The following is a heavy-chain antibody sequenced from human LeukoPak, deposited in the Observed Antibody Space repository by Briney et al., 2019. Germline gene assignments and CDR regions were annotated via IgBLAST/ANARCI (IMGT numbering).Heavy chain of an antibody. CDR2: INTNTGNP. CDR3: ARIDLMGATPHDAFDI. J-gene: IGHJ3*02. Sequence: VASVKVSCKASGYTFTSYAMNWVRQAPGQGLEWMGWINTNTGNPTYAQGFTGRFVFSLDTSISTAYLQISSLKAEDTAVYYCARIDLMGATPHDAFDIWGQGTMVTVSS. D-gene: IGHD1-26*01. CDR1: GYTFTSYA. V-gene: IGHV7-4-1*02.